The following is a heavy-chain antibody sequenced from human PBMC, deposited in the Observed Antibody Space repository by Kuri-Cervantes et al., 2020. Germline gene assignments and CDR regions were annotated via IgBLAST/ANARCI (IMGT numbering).Heavy chain of an antibody. CDR2: IYYSGST. CDR3: ARVALGGVFFGY. Sequence: SETLSLTCTVSGGSISSSSYYWGWIRQPPGKGLEWIGSIYYSGSTYYNPSLKSRVTISVDTSKNQFSLQLSSVTAADTAVYYCARVALGGVFFGYWGQGTLVTVSS. V-gene: IGHV4-39*07. J-gene: IGHJ4*02. CDR1: GGSISSSSYY. D-gene: IGHD2-8*02.